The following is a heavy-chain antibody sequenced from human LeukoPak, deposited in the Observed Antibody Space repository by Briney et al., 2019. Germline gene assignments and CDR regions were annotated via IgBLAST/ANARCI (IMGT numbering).Heavy chain of an antibody. J-gene: IGHJ4*02. D-gene: IGHD5-12*01. CDR2: ISWDGGST. CDR1: GFTFDDYT. CDR3: AKDGSGSPDY. V-gene: IGHV3-43*01. Sequence: PGGSLRLSCAASGFTFDDYTMHWVRQAPGKGLEWVSLISWDGGSTYYADSVKGRFTISRDNSKNSLYLQMNSLRTEDTALYYCAKDGSGSPDYWGQGTLVTVSS.